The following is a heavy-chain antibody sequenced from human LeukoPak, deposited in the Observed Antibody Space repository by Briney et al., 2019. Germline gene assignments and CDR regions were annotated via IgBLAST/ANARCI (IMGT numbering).Heavy chain of an antibody. Sequence: SETLSLTCTVSGGSISSSSYYWGWIRQPPGKGLEWIGSIYYSGSTYYNPSLKSRVTISVDTSKNQFSLKLSSVTAADTAVYYCARLGVLLWFGEGETEDYWGQGTLVTVSS. CDR3: ARLGVLLWFGEGETEDY. CDR2: IYYSGST. J-gene: IGHJ4*02. V-gene: IGHV4-39*01. D-gene: IGHD3-10*01. CDR1: GGSISSSSYY.